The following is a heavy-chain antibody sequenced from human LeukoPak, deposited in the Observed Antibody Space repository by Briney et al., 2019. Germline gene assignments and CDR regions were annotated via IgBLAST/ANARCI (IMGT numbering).Heavy chain of an antibody. CDR1: GGFFSGYY. Sequence: SETLSLTCAVYGGFFSGYYWSWIRQPPGKGLEWIGEINHSGSTNYNPSLKSRVTISVDTSKNQFSLKLSSVTAADTAVYYCARGGVAVAVGRNWFDPWGQGTLVTVSS. J-gene: IGHJ5*02. V-gene: IGHV4-34*01. D-gene: IGHD6-19*01. CDR3: ARGGVAVAVGRNWFDP. CDR2: INHSGST.